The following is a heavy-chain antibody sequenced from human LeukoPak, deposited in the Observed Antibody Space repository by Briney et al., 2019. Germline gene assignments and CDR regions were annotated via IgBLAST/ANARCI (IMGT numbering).Heavy chain of an antibody. Sequence: GGSLRLSCAASGFTFSSYDMHWVRQATGKVLEWVSAIGTAGDTYYPGSVKGRFTISRENAKNSLYLQMNSLRAGDTAVYYCARGYPAYYRMDVWGQGTTVTVSS. CDR2: IGTAGDT. J-gene: IGHJ6*02. CDR1: GFTFSSYD. D-gene: IGHD5-18*01. CDR3: ARGYPAYYRMDV. V-gene: IGHV3-13*01.